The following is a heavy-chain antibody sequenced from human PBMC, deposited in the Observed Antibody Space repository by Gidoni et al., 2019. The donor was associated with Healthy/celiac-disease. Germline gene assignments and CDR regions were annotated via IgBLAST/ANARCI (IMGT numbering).Heavy chain of an antibody. CDR2: IIPILGIA. Sequence: QVQLVQSGAEVKKPGSSVKVSCKASGGTFSSYTISWVRPPGQGLEWMGRIIPILGIANYAQKFQGRVTITADKSTSTAYMELSSLRSEDTAVYYCATRPYYYGSGSYLGFDPWGQGTLVTVSS. CDR1: GGTFSSYT. CDR3: ATRPYYYGSGSYLGFDP. V-gene: IGHV1-69*02. D-gene: IGHD3-10*01. J-gene: IGHJ5*02.